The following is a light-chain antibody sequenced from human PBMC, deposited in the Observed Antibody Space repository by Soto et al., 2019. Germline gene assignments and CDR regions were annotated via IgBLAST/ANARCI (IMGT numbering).Light chain of an antibody. J-gene: IGLJ1*01. CDR1: SSNIGAGYD. CDR3: QSYDSSLSGYV. Sequence: QSVLTQPPSVSGAPGQRVTISCTGSSSNIGAGYDVHWYHQLPGTSPKVLIYGNSNRPSGVPDRFSGPKSGTSASLAITGLQAEDEADYYCQSYDSSLSGYVFGTGTKVTVL. V-gene: IGLV1-40*01. CDR2: GNS.